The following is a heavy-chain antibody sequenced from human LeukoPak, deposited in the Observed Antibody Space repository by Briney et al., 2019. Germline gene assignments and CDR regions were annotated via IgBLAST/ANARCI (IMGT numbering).Heavy chain of an antibody. J-gene: IGHJ4*02. CDR3: ARGTYYYDSSGYYPNTFDY. D-gene: IGHD3-22*01. CDR2: IYTSGST. CDR1: GGSISSGNYF. Sequence: SETLSLTCTVSGGSISSGNYFWSWIRQPAGKGLEWIGRIYTSGSTNYNPSLKSRVTISVDTSKNQFSLKLSSVTAADTAVYYCARGTYYYDSSGYYPNTFDYWGQGTLVTVSS. V-gene: IGHV4-61*02.